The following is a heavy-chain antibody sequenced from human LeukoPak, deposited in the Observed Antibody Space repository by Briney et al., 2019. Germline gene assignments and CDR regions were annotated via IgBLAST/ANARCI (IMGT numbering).Heavy chain of an antibody. D-gene: IGHD6-13*01. CDR1: GGAFSGYY. CDR2: INHSGST. J-gene: IGHJ5*02. CDR3: AREGDSSSVGWFDP. Sequence: SETLSLTSAVYGGAFSGYYWGWSCQPPGRGLEWSGEINHSGSTNYKPSLTSRVTISVDTSKNQFSLKLSSVTAADTAVYYCAREGDSSSVGWFDPWGQGTLVTVSS. V-gene: IGHV4-34*01.